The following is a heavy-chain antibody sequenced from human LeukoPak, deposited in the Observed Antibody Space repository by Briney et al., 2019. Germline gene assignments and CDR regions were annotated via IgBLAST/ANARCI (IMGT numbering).Heavy chain of an antibody. V-gene: IGHV5-51*01. CDR1: GSTFTSNW. Sequence: GASLKISCKGSGSTFTSNWIGWVRQMPGKGLEWMGIFYPGDSDSRYSPSFQGQVTFSADKSISTAYLQWSSLKASDTAMYYCARRNIVATRGGPFDYWGQGTLVTVSS. J-gene: IGHJ4*02. D-gene: IGHD5-12*01. CDR2: FYPGDSDS. CDR3: ARRNIVATRGGPFDY.